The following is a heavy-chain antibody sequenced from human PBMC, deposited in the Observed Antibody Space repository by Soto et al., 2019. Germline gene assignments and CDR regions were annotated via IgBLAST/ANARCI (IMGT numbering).Heavy chain of an antibody. V-gene: IGHV1-3*01. D-gene: IGHD6-13*01. CDR3: ARVPRGEQQLVNSAFDI. CDR2: INAGNGNT. J-gene: IGHJ3*02. Sequence: GASVKVSCKASGYTFTSYAMHWVRQAPGQRLEWMGWINAGNGNTKYSQKFQGRVTITRDTSASTAYMELSSLRSEDTAVYYCARVPRGEQQLVNSAFDIWGQGTMVTVSS. CDR1: GYTFTSYA.